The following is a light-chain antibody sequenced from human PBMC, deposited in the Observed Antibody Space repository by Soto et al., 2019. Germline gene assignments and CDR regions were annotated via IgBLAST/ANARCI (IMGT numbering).Light chain of an antibody. V-gene: IGLV2-14*01. CDR1: SSDIGGSNS. Sequence: QSVLTQPASVSGSPGQSITISCTGTSSDIGGSNSVSWFQQHPGKAPKLMISEVSNRPSGVSNRFSGSKFDNTASLTISGLQAEDEADYYCASYTSTGTVLFGAGTQLTVL. CDR3: ASYTSTGTVL. J-gene: IGLJ2*01. CDR2: EVS.